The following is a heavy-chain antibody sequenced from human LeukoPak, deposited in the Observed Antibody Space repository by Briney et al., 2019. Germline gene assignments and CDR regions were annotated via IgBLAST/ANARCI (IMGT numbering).Heavy chain of an antibody. D-gene: IGHD3-22*01. CDR2: ISSSSSTI. CDR3: ASRVYYDSSGYYPTDAFDI. V-gene: IGHV3-48*04. CDR1: GFTFSSYS. Sequence: GGSLRLSCAASGFTFSSYSMNWVRQAPGKGLEWVSYISSSSSTIYYADSVKGRFTISRDNAKNSLYLQMNSLRAEDTAVYYCASRVYYDSSGYYPTDAFDIWGQGTMVTVSS. J-gene: IGHJ3*02.